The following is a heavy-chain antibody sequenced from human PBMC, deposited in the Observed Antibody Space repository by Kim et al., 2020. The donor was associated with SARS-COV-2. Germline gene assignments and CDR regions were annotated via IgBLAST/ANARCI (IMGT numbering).Heavy chain of an antibody. D-gene: IGHD1-7*01. Sequence: ADSVKGRFTIPRDNSKNTLYLQMNSLRAEDTAVYYCASGNWNYVEGIFDYWGQGTLVTVSS. V-gene: IGHV3-53*01. CDR3: ASGNWNYVEGIFDY. J-gene: IGHJ4*02.